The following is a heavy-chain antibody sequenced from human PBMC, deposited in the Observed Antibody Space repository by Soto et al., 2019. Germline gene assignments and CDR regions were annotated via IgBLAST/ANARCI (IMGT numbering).Heavy chain of an antibody. CDR3: ASGYSSRWYLGDYYYYGMDV. CDR1: GYIFTSYW. D-gene: IGHD6-13*01. CDR2: IYPGDSDT. Sequence: GESLKISCKGSGYIFTSYWIGWVRQMPGKGLEWMGIIYPGDSDTRYSPSFQGQVTISADKSISTAYLQWSSLKASDTAMYYCASGYSSRWYLGDYYYYGMDVWGQGTTVTVSS. V-gene: IGHV5-51*01. J-gene: IGHJ6*02.